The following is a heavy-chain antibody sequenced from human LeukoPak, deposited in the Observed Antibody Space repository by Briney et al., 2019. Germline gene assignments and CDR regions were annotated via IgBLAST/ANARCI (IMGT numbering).Heavy chain of an antibody. V-gene: IGHV3-21*01. D-gene: IGHD4-11*01. J-gene: IGHJ4*02. CDR3: ARDASMTRYYFDY. Sequence: GGSLRLSCAASGFTFSSYSMNWVRQAPGKGLEWVSSISSSSSYIYYADSVKGRFTNSRDNAKNSLYLQMNSLIDEDTAVYYCARDASMTRYYFDYWGQRTLVTVSS. CDR2: ISSSSSYI. CDR1: GFTFSSYS.